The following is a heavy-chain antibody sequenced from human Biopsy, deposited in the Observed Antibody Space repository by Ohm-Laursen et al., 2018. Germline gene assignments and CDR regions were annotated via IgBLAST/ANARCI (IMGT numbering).Heavy chain of an antibody. J-gene: IGHJ4*02. CDR1: GFTFDDYA. CDR2: ISWNSNNI. V-gene: IGHV3-9*01. Sequence: SLRLSCAASGFTFDDYAMHWVRQAPGKGLEWVSGISWNSNNIVYADSVKGRFTISRDNARNSLYLQIKSLRPEDTAFYYCAKDTFADLRGPSGWYGVDYWGKGTMVTVSS. CDR3: AKDTFADLRGPSGWYGVDY. D-gene: IGHD6-19*01.